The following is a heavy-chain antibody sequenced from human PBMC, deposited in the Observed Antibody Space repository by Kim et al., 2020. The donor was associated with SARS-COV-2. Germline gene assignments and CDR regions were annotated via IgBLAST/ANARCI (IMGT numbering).Heavy chain of an antibody. V-gene: IGHV1-3*01. CDR2: INAGNGNT. CDR3: ARTSGYDYPYYYYGMDV. Sequence: ASVKVSCKASGYTFTSYAMHWVRQAPGQRLEWMGWINAGNGNTKYSQKFQGRVTITRDTSASTAYMELSSLRSEDTAVYYCARTSGYDYPYYYYGMDVWGQGTTVTVSS. CDR1: GYTFTSYA. D-gene: IGHD5-12*01. J-gene: IGHJ6*02.